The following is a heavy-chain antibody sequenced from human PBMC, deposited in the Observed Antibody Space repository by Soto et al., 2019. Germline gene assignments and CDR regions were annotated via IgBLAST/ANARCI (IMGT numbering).Heavy chain of an antibody. J-gene: IGHJ4*02. V-gene: IGHV3-21*01. CDR1: GFTFNSYS. D-gene: IGHD2-2*01. CDR2: ISSSSGFM. CDR3: VSFKGGSSTESYKVSFGYFVY. Sequence: PGGSLRLSCAASGFTFNSYSINWVRQAAGKGLEWVSSISSSSGFMYYADSVKGRFTISRDNAKNSLYLQMNSLRAEDTAVYYCVSFKGGSSTESYKVSFGYFVYWGQG.